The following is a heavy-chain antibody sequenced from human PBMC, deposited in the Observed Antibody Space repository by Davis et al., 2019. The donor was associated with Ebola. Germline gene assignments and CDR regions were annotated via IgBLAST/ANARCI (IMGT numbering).Heavy chain of an antibody. D-gene: IGHD3-3*01. Sequence: SVQVSCKASGGTFSTYSISWVRQAPGQGPEWMGGIIPIFGTANYAQKFQGRVTITAAESTRTAYMELSSLRSEDTAVYYCARTRGVRFLEWLLYGWCDPWGQGTLVTVSS. V-gene: IGHV1-69*13. CDR2: IIPIFGTA. CDR3: ARTRGVRFLEWLLYGWCDP. J-gene: IGHJ5*02. CDR1: GGTFSTYS.